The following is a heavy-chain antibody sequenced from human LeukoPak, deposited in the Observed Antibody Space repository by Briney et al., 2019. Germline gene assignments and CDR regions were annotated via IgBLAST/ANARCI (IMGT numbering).Heavy chain of an antibody. J-gene: IGHJ4*02. CDR2: IHYTGST. V-gene: IGHV4-59*12. D-gene: IGHD4-17*01. CDR3: ARGTMTTVTYYFDH. Sequence: PSETLSLTCTVSGGSISSYYWSWIRQPPGKGLEWIGYIHYTGSTNYNPSLKSRVTISVDTSKNQFSLKLSSVTAADTAVYYCARGTMTTVTYYFDHWGQGTLVTVSS. CDR1: GGSISSYY.